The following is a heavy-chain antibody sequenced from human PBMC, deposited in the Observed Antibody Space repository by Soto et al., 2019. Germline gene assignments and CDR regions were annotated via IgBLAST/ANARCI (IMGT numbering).Heavy chain of an antibody. Sequence: QVQLVQSGAEVKKPGASVKVSCKASGYTFTTYGMGWVRQAAGQGLDGMGWISTYNGNTKYAERLQGSVTMTTDKTTRTAYMELRSLTSDDTPVYYCARGPTDYYDNSGNYFLDYWGQGTLVTVSS. CDR3: ARGPTDYYDNSGNYFLDY. V-gene: IGHV1-18*01. CDR2: ISTYNGNT. D-gene: IGHD3-22*01. CDR1: GYTFTTYG. J-gene: IGHJ4*02.